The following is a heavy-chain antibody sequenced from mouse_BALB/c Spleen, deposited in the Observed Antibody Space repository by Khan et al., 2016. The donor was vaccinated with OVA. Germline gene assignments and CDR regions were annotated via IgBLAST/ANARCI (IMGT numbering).Heavy chain of an antibody. Sequence: QVQLQESGPGLVAPSQSLSITCTVSGFSLNSYGVNWVRQPPGKGLQWLGVIWGYGSTNYHSALKSRLIISKDDSKSQVFLKLNSLQTDDTATYYCAKLTPDYYSMDYWGQGTSVTVSS. CDR2: IWGYGST. CDR3: AKLTPDYYSMDY. D-gene: IGHD2-13*01. V-gene: IGHV2-3*01. CDR1: GFSLNSYG. J-gene: IGHJ4*01.